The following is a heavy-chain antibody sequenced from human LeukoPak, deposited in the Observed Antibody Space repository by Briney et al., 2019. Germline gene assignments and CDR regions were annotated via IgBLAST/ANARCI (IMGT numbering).Heavy chain of an antibody. V-gene: IGHV1-8*01. CDR2: MNPNSGNT. Sequence: ASVKVSCKASGYTFTSYDTNWVRQATGQGLEWMGWMNPNSGNTGYAQKFQGRVTMTRNTSISTAYMELSSLRSEDTAVYYCARGRPLAAMVFNWFDPWGQGTLVTVSS. CDR3: ARGRPLAAMVFNWFDP. CDR1: GYTFTSYD. D-gene: IGHD5-18*01. J-gene: IGHJ5*02.